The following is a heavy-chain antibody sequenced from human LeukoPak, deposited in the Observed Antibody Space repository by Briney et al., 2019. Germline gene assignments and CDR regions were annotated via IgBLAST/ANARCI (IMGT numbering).Heavy chain of an antibody. CDR2: IYHSGST. V-gene: IGHV4-30-2*01. J-gene: IGHJ1*01. CDR3: ARADGGNSGYFQH. Sequence: SQTLSLTCAVSGGSISSVGYSWTWIRQPPGKGLEWIGYIYHSGSTSYNSSLKSRVTISVDRSKNQFSLKLSSVTAADTAVYYCARADGGNSGYFQHWGQGTLVTVSS. CDR1: GGSISSVGYS. D-gene: IGHD4-23*01.